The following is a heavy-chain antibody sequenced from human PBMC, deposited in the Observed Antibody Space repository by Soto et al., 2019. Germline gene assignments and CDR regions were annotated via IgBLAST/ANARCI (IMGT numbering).Heavy chain of an antibody. CDR1: GYAFTTSG. D-gene: IGHD1-1*01. J-gene: IGHJ4*02. CDR3: ARGRYGDY. V-gene: IGHV1-18*01. CDR2: ISAHNGNT. Sequence: QVHVVQSGAEVKKPGASLKVSCQASGYAFTTSGITWVRQAPGQGLEWMGWISAHNGNTNYAQKLQGRVTVTRDTSTSTAYMELRSLRSDDTAVSYCARGRYGDYWGQGALVTVSS.